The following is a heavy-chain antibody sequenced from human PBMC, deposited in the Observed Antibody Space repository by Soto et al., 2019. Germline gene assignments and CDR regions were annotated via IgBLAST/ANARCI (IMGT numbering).Heavy chain of an antibody. V-gene: IGHV4-59*01. CDR3: ARAAGSGSYLDDYYYGMDV. Sequence: SETMSVTCTVSGGSISSYYLSWIRQTPGKGLEWIGYIYYSGSTNYNPSLKSRVTISVDTSKNQFSLKLSSVTAADTAVYYCARAAGSGSYLDDYYYGMDVWGQGTTVTVSS. D-gene: IGHD1-26*01. CDR1: GGSISSYY. J-gene: IGHJ6*02. CDR2: IYYSGST.